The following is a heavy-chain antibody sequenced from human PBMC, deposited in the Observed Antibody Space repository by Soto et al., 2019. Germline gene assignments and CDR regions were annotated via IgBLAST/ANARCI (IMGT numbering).Heavy chain of an antibody. J-gene: IGHJ4*02. CDR2: ISGSGGST. CDR3: AKARYYYDSSGYYSTKYYLDY. V-gene: IGHV3-23*01. CDR1: GFTFSSYA. D-gene: IGHD3-22*01. Sequence: PGGSLRLSCAASGFTFSSYAMIWVRQAPRKGLEWVSAISGSGGSTYYADSVKGRFTISRDNSKNTLYLQMNSLRAEDTAVYYCAKARYYYDSSGYYSTKYYLDYWGQGTLVTVSS.